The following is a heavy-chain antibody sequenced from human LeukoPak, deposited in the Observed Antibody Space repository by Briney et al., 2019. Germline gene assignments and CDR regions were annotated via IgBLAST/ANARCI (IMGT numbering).Heavy chain of an antibody. D-gene: IGHD1-7*01. J-gene: IGHJ3*02. CDR1: GINFSSFG. CDR2: ISYDGSNK. Sequence: GSLRIFCGASGINFSSFGIQLVPQGSRKGVEWVTGISYDGSNKDYADSVKGRFTISRDSSKNTLYLQMSSLRAEDTAVYYCAREKNWNYVSGAFDIWGQGTMVTVSS. CDR3: AREKNWNYVSGAFDI. V-gene: IGHV3-30*05.